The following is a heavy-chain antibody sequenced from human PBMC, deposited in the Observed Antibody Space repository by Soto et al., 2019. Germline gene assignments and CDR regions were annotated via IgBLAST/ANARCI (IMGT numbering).Heavy chain of an antibody. Sequence: EVQLLESGGGLVQPGGSLRLSCAASGFTFSSYAMSWFRQAPGKGLEWVSAISGSGGSTYYADSVKGRFTISRDNSKNTLYLQMNSLRAEDTAVYYFAKDLDDYVWGSYRGPYSSGYLFDYWGQGTLVTVTS. D-gene: IGHD3-16*02. CDR1: GFTFSSYA. J-gene: IGHJ4*02. CDR2: ISGSGGST. CDR3: AKDLDDYVWGSYRGPYSSGYLFDY. V-gene: IGHV3-23*01.